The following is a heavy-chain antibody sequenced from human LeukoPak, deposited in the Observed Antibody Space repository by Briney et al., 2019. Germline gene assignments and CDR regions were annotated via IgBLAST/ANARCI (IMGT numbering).Heavy chain of an antibody. CDR1: GGSISSYY. J-gene: IGHJ6*02. Sequence: SETLSLTCTVSGGSISSYYWSWIRQPPGKGLEWIGYIYYSGSTNYNPSLKSRVTISVDTSKNQFSLKLSSATAADTAVYYCAREEALYGMDVWGQGTTVTVSS. V-gene: IGHV4-59*01. CDR2: IYYSGST. CDR3: AREEALYGMDV.